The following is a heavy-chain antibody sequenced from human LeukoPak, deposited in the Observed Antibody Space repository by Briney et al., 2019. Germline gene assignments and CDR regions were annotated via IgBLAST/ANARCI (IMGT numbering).Heavy chain of an antibody. Sequence: PSETLSLTCAVSGGAITTDNWWTWVRQPPGKGLEWIGEIYHSGSTNSNPSLRSRVTTSVDTSKKQFSLKLTSVTAADTAVYYCTRGGSAPYALDIWGQGTMVTVSS. CDR3: TRGGSAPYALDI. V-gene: IGHV4-4*02. CDR1: GGAITTDNW. J-gene: IGHJ3*02. CDR2: IYHSGST.